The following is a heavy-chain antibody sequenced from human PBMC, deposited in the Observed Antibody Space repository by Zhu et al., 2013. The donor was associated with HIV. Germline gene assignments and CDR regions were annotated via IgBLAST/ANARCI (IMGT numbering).Heavy chain of an antibody. V-gene: IGHV3-23*01. D-gene: IGHD6-13*01. Sequence: EVQLLESGGGLVQPGGSLRLSCAASGFTFNSYAMSWVRQAPGKGLEWVSSISSSGGSTYYADSVKGRFTISRDNSKNTLYLQMNSLRAEDTAVYYCAKRIAAAGPNFDYWGQGTLVTVSS. CDR3: AKRIAAAGPNFDY. CDR1: GFTFNSYA. CDR2: ISSSGGST. J-gene: IGHJ4*02.